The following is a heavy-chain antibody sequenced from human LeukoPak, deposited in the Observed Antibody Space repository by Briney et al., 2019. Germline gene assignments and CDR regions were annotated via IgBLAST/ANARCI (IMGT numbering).Heavy chain of an antibody. V-gene: IGHV1-69*13. CDR3: AREAARPRGFDI. CDR2: IIPIFGTA. J-gene: IGHJ3*02. Sequence: SVNVSCKASGGTFSSYAISWVRPAPGQGLEWMGGIIPIFGTANYAQKFQGRVTITADESTSTAYMELSSLRSEDTAVYYCAREAARPRGFDIWGQGTMVTVSS. D-gene: IGHD6-6*01. CDR1: GGTFSSYA.